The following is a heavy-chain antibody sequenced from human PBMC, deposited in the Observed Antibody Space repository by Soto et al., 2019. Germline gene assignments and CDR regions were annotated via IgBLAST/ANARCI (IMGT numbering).Heavy chain of an antibody. V-gene: IGHV3-7*01. Sequence: EVQLVESGGGLVQPGGSLRLSCAASGFTFSSYWMSWVRQAPGKGLEGVANIKQDGSEKYYVDSVKGRFTISRDNAKNSLYLQMNSLRAEDTAVYYCARDPYYYGSGSYYRYGMDVWGQGTTVTVSS. CDR3: ARDPYYYGSGSYYRYGMDV. J-gene: IGHJ6*02. CDR2: IKQDGSEK. D-gene: IGHD3-10*01. CDR1: GFTFSSYW.